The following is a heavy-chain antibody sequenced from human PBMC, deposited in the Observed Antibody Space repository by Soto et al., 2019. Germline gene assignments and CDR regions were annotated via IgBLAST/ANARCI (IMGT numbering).Heavy chain of an antibody. Sequence: PSETLSLTCDVSGVSISENHWSWIRQAPGKGLEWVGYVHFSGSTTYNPSLAPRLNISFDMSKSQVYLQLTSVTAADTAVYYCAREGGSGSPDWYFNVWGRGTLVTVS. CDR3: AREGGSGSPDWYFNV. V-gene: IGHV4-59*01. CDR2: VHFSGST. D-gene: IGHD1-26*01. J-gene: IGHJ2*01. CDR1: GVSISENH.